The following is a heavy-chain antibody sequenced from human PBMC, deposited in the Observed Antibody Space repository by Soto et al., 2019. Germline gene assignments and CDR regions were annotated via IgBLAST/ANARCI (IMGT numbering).Heavy chain of an antibody. J-gene: IGHJ4*02. V-gene: IGHV3-74*01. Sequence: EVQLVESGGGLVQPGGSLRLSCAASGFTFGNYWMHWVRQAPGKGLVWVARINSDGSSTSYADSVKGRFTISRDNAKNTLYLQMNSLRAEDTAMYYCTKVISTVGGDFDSWCQGTLVTVSS. CDR3: TKVISTVGGDFDS. CDR1: GFTFGNYW. CDR2: INSDGSST. D-gene: IGHD3-16*01.